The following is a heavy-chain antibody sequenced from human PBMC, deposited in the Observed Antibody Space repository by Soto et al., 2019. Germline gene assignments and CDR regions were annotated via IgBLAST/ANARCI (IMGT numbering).Heavy chain of an antibody. CDR3: ARGRAVRGVIPYYFDY. V-gene: IGHV4-34*01. Sequence: PSETLSLTCAVYGGSFSGYYWSWIRQPPGKGLEWIGEINHSGSTNYNPSLKSRVTISVDTSKNQFSLKLSSVTAADTALFYCARGRAVRGVIPYYFDYWVQGTLVTVSS. CDR2: INHSGST. D-gene: IGHD3-10*01. J-gene: IGHJ4*02. CDR1: GGSFSGYY.